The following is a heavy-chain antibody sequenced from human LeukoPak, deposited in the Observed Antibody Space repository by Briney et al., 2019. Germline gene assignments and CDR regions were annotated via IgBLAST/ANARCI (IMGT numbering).Heavy chain of an antibody. J-gene: IGHJ4*02. V-gene: IGHV3-48*03. CDR3: AREAPWDYVWGSYRHLDY. D-gene: IGHD3-16*02. CDR2: ISSSGSTI. Sequence: GGSLRLSCAASGFTFSSYAMNWVRQAPGKGLEWVSYISSSGSTIYYADSVKGRFTISRDNAKNSLYLQMNSLRAEDTAVYYCAREAPWDYVWGSYRHLDYWGQGTLVTVSS. CDR1: GFTFSSYA.